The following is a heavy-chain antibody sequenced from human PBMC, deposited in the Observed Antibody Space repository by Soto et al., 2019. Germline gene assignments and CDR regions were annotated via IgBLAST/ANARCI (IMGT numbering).Heavy chain of an antibody. CDR1: GFTFSSYA. V-gene: IGHV3-30-3*01. Sequence: GGSLRLSCAASGFTFSSYAMHRDRQAPGKGLEWVAVISYDGSNKYYADSVKGRFTISRDNSKNTLYLQMNSLRAEDTAVYYCARDPQCSSTSCPFGWFDPWGQGTLVTVSS. J-gene: IGHJ5*02. CDR2: ISYDGSNK. CDR3: ARDPQCSSTSCPFGWFDP. D-gene: IGHD2-2*01.